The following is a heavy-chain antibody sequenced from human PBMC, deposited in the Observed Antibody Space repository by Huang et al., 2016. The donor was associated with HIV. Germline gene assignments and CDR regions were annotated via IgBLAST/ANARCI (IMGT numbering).Heavy chain of an antibody. J-gene: IGHJ4*02. D-gene: IGHD6-19*01. CDR3: ARLTSGWYQDY. CDR1: GYIFSNYD. CDR2: LTPNSGKT. V-gene: IGHV1-8*01. Sequence: QVQLVQSGPEVKKHGASVKVSCQTSGYIFSNYDINWVRQAPGQGLQWMGVLTPNSGKTAYGQNFQGRVTLTRSTSTGAAYMVLNSLTSQDTAVYCCARLTSGWYQDYWGQGTLVTVSS.